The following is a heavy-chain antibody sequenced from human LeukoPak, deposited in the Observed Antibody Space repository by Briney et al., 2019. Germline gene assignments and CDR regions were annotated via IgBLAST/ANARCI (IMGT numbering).Heavy chain of an antibody. V-gene: IGHV5-51*01. CDR2: IYPDDSDA. Sequence: GESLKISCKGSGYNFTSHWIGWVRQTSGKGLEWMGIIYPDDSDARYSPSFQGQVTISADKSISTAYLQWSSLKASDTAMYYCARHTQEAFDYWGQGTLVTVSS. CDR1: GYNFTSHW. J-gene: IGHJ4*02. CDR3: ARHTQEAFDY.